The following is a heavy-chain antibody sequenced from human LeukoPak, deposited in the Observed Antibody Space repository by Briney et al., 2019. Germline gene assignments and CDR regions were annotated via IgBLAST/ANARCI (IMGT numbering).Heavy chain of an antibody. CDR2: IKTDGSEK. J-gene: IGHJ3*01. CDR3: ARDPFDSGDRYYGAFDL. Sequence: PGGSLRLSCAASGFTFSSYGMHWVRQAPGKGLEWVANIKTDGSEKQYVDSVKGRFAISRDNAKNSLYLQMNSLRAEDTAVYYCARDPFDSGDRYYGAFDLWGQGTMVTVSS. CDR1: GFTFSSYG. V-gene: IGHV3-7*01. D-gene: IGHD3-22*01.